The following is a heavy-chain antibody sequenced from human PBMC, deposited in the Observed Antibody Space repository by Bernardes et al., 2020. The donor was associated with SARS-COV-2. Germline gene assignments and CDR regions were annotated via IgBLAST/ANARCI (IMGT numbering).Heavy chain of an antibody. J-gene: IGHJ3*02. V-gene: IGHV3-33*01. D-gene: IGHD3-22*01. CDR1: GFTFSSSG. CDR2: IWYDGSNK. Sequence: GGALRLSCAASGFTFSSSGMHWVRQAPGPGLEWVAVIWYDGSNKYYADSVKGRFTISRDKSKNTLYLQMNSLRAEDTAVYHCARSQFYYDSSGYLTQDAFDIWGQGTMVTVSS. CDR3: ARSQFYYDSSGYLTQDAFDI.